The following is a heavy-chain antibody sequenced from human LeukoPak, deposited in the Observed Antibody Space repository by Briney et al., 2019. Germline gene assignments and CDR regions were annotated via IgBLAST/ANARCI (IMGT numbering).Heavy chain of an antibody. CDR3: ARRPFGVVIYYYMDV. D-gene: IGHD3-3*01. Sequence: SETLSLTCTVSGGSISSSSYYWGWIRQPPGKGLEWIGSIYYSGSTYYNPSLKSRVTISVDTSKNQFSLKLSSVTAADTAVYYCARRPFGVVIYYYMDVWGKGTTVTVSS. J-gene: IGHJ6*03. V-gene: IGHV4-39*01. CDR2: IYYSGST. CDR1: GGSISSSSYY.